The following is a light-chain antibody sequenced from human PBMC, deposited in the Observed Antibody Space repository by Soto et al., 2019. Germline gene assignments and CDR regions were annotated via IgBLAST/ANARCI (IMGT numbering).Light chain of an antibody. CDR3: QSYDSSLSGSYV. CDR2: GNS. J-gene: IGLJ1*01. Sequence: QSVLAQPPSVSGAPGQRVTISCTGGSSNLGAGYDVHWYQQLPGTAPKVLIYGNSNRPSGVPDRFAGSKSGTSAALAITGLQAEDEADYYCQSYDSSLSGSYVFGTGTKVTVL. V-gene: IGLV1-40*01. CDR1: SSNLGAGYD.